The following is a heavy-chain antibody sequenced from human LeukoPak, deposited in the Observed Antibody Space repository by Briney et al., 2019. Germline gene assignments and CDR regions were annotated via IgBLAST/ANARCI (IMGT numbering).Heavy chain of an antibody. V-gene: IGHV1-69*05. Sequence: GASVKVSCKASGGTFSSYAISWVRQAPGQGLEWMGGIIPIFGTANYAQKFQGRVTITTDESTSTAYMELRSLRSDDTAVYYCARAEQQPPDFAFDIWGQGTMVTVSS. CDR2: IIPIFGTA. D-gene: IGHD6-13*01. CDR3: ARAEQQPPDFAFDI. CDR1: GGTFSSYA. J-gene: IGHJ3*02.